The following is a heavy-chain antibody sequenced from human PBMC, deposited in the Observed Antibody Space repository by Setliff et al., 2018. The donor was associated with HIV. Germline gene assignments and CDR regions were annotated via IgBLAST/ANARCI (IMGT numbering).Heavy chain of an antibody. CDR1: GGSLNNYY. V-gene: IGHV4-4*09. Sequence: SETLSLTCTVSGGSLNNYYWSWVRQPPGKGLEWIGYIYTRESFIYNPSLKSRVSISLSRSNNQFSLKLNSVTAADTAVYYCARQDTAMVTGFDYWGQGTLVTVSS. J-gene: IGHJ4*02. CDR2: IYTRESF. D-gene: IGHD5-18*01. CDR3: ARQDTAMVTGFDY.